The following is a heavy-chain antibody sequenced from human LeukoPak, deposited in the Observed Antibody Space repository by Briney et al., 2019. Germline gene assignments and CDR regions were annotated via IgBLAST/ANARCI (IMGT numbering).Heavy chain of an antibody. V-gene: IGHV4-30-2*01. CDR2: IYHSGST. J-gene: IGHJ5*02. D-gene: IGHD6-13*01. Sequence: SQTLSLTCAVSGGSISSGGYSWSWIRQPPGKGLEWIGYIYHSGSTYYNPSLKSRVTISVDRSKNQFSLKLSSVTAADTAVYYCARGYSSSWYNSNWFDPWGQGTLVTVSS. CDR3: ARGYSSSWYNSNWFDP. CDR1: GGSISSGGYS.